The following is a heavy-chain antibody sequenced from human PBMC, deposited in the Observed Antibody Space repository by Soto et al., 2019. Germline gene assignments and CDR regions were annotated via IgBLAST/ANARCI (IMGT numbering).Heavy chain of an antibody. CDR3: ARTGVQRFFDESYYFDY. J-gene: IGHJ4*02. D-gene: IGHD3-9*01. Sequence: SETLSLTCAVSGFSISSSNWWGWVRQPPGKGLEWIGYIDYSGSTYYNPSLKSRVTMSADTSKNQFSLKLRSVTTVDTAVYYCARTGVQRFFDESYYFDYWGQGTQVTVSS. CDR1: GFSISSSNW. CDR2: IDYSGST. V-gene: IGHV4-28*01.